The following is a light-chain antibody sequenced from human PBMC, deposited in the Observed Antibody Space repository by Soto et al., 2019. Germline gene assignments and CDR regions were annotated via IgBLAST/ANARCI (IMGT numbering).Light chain of an antibody. V-gene: IGLV2-14*03. CDR1: SGDIGGYDY. J-gene: IGLJ1*01. CDR3: SSYTSSNTYV. CDR2: DVS. Sequence: QSVLTQPAPVSGSPGQSITISCTGTSGDIGGYDYVSWYQQHPGKAPKLMIYDVSNRPSGVSNRFSGSKSGTTASLTISGLQAEDEADYYSSSYTSSNTYVFGTGTKLTVL.